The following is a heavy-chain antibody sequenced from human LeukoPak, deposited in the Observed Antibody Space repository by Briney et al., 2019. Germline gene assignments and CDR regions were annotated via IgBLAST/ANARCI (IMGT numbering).Heavy chain of an antibody. Sequence: GGSLRLSCAASGFTFINYAMTWVRQAPGKGLEWVSSISGNGGITYYAGSVKGRFTISRDNSKNTLFLQMNSLRAEDTAAYYCAKGHSIAAAGTGWFDPWGQGTLVTVSS. CDR1: GFTFINYA. V-gene: IGHV3-23*01. D-gene: IGHD6-13*01. CDR2: ISGNGGIT. J-gene: IGHJ5*02. CDR3: AKGHSIAAAGTGWFDP.